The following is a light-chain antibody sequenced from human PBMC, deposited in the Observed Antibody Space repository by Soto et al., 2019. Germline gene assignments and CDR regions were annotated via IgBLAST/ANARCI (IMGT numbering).Light chain of an antibody. Sequence: QPVLTQPRSVSGSPGQSVTISCTGTSNDVGTYNYVSWYQQHPGKAPKLMIYDVSKRPSGVPDRFSGSKSGNTASLTISGLQAEDEADYYCCSYAGSYTWVFGGGTKLTVL. J-gene: IGLJ3*02. CDR1: SNDVGTYNY. CDR3: CSYAGSYTWV. V-gene: IGLV2-11*01. CDR2: DVS.